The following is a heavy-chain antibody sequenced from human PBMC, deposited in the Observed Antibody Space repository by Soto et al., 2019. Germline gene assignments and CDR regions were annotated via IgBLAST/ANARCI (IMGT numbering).Heavy chain of an antibody. J-gene: IGHJ1*01. CDR3: AKAPLRVSSLVYFQH. CDR1: GFTFSSYG. V-gene: IGHV3-30*18. D-gene: IGHD2-15*01. CDR2: ISYDGSNK. Sequence: GGSLRLSCAASGFTFSSYGMHWVRQAPGKGLEWVAVISYDGSNKYYADSVKGRFTISRDNSKNTLYLQMNSLRAEDTAVYYCAKAPLRVSSLVYFQHWGQGTLVTVSS.